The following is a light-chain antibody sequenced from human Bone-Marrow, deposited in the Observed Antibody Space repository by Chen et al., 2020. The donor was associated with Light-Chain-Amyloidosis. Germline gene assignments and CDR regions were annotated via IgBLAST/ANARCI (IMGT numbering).Light chain of an antibody. CDR1: NIGSTS. V-gene: IGLV3-21*02. CDR3: RVWDRSSDRPV. CDR2: DDS. Sequence: SYVLTQPSSVSVAPGQTATIACGGNNIGSTSVSWYKQTPGQAPLLVVYDDSDRTTGMPARLSGSNSGNTATLTISRVEAGDEAGYYCRVWDRSSDRPVCGGGTKLTVL. J-gene: IGLJ3*02.